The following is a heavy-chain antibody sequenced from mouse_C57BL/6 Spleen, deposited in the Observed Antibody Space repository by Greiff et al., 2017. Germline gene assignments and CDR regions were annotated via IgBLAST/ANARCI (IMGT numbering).Heavy chain of an antibody. J-gene: IGHJ2*01. CDR3: ARSIYYGNFLFDY. CDR1: GFNIKDYY. V-gene: IGHV14-2*01. CDR2: IDPEDGET. Sequence: VPLQQSGAELVKPGASVKLSCTASGFNIKDYYMHWVKQRTEQGLEWIGRIDPEDGETKYAPKFQGKATITADSSSNTAYLQLSCLTSEDTAAHYSARSIYYGNFLFDYWGQGTTLTDSS. D-gene: IGHD2-1*01.